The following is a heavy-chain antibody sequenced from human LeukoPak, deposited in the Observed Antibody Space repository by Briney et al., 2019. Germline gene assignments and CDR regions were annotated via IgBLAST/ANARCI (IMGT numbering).Heavy chain of an antibody. V-gene: IGHV5-51*01. CDR2: IYPGDSDT. J-gene: IGHJ4*02. CDR3: ARSDNAVLLSLDY. Sequence: GESLMISCKGSGYSFTSYWIGWVRQMPGKGLEWMGFIYPGDSDTRYSPSFQGQVTISADKSISTAYLQWSSLKASDTAMYYCARSDNAVLLSLDYWGQGTLVTVSS. D-gene: IGHD3-10*01. CDR1: GYSFTSYW.